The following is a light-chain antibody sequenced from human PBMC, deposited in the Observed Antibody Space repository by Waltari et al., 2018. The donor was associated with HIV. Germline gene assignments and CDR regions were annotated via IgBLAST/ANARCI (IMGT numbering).Light chain of an antibody. J-gene: IGLJ1*01. Sequence: NFMLTQPHSVSESPGKTVTISCASSGSIASNHVQWSQQRPGSAPTPVIYEDYQRPSGVPDRFSGSIDSSSNSASLTISELKTEDEADYYCQSYDSTNPCIFGTGTRVTVL. CDR3: QSYDSTNPCI. CDR2: EDY. CDR1: SGSIASNH. V-gene: IGLV6-57*02.